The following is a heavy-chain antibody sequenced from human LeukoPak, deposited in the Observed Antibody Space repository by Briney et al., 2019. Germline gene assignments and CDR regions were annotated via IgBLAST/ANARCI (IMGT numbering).Heavy chain of an antibody. CDR3: ARDQINYYDFWSGYYPTIDY. V-gene: IGHV3-21*01. CDR2: ISSSSSYI. CDR1: GFTVSSNY. D-gene: IGHD3-3*01. Sequence: SGGSLRLSCAASGFTVSSNYMSWVRQAPGKGLEWVSSISSSSSYIYYADSVKGRFTISRDNAKNSLYLQMNSLRAEDTAVYYCARDQINYYDFWSGYYPTIDYWGQGTLVTVSS. J-gene: IGHJ4*02.